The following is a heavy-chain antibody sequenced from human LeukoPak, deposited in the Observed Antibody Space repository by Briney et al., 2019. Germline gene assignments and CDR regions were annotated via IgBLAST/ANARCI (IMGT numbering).Heavy chain of an antibody. V-gene: IGHV1-69*05. CDR3: ARATTVVTPLFDY. J-gene: IGHJ4*02. CDR1: GGTFSSYA. D-gene: IGHD4-23*01. CDR2: IIPIFGTA. Sequence: GASVKVSCKASGGTFSSYAISWVRQAPGQGLEWMGGIIPIFGTANYAQKFQGRVTITTDESTSTAYMELSSLRSEDTAVYYCARATTVVTPLFDYWGQGTLVTVSS.